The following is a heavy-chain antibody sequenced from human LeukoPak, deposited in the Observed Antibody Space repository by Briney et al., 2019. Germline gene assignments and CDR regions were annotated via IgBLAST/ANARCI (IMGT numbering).Heavy chain of an antibody. V-gene: IGHV3-48*02. CDR2: ISSGGVNV. CDR1: GFTFSNYG. Sequence: GGSLRLSCAASGFTFSNYGMHWVRLAPGKGLEWVSYISSGGVNVYYSDSVKGRFTISRDNAKNSLYLQMNSLRDEDTAVYYCARGAAAGTRHGMDVWGQGTTVTVSS. D-gene: IGHD6-13*01. J-gene: IGHJ6*02. CDR3: ARGAAAGTRHGMDV.